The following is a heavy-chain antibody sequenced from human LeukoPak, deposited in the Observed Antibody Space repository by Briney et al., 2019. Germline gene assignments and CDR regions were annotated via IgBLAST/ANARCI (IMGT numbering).Heavy chain of an antibody. V-gene: IGHV4-39*01. CDR2: IYYSGST. CDR3: ARHAYYDILTGYYTNYFDY. D-gene: IGHD3-9*01. J-gene: IGHJ4*02. CDR1: GGSISSNSYY. Sequence: SETLSLTCAVSGGSISSNSYYWGWIRQPPGKGLEWIGSIYYSGSTYYNPSLKGRVTISVDTSKNQFSLKLSSVTAADTAVYYCARHAYYDILTGYYTNYFDYWGQGTLVTVSS.